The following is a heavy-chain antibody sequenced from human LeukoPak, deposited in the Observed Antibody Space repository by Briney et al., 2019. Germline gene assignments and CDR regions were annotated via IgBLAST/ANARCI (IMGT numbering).Heavy chain of an antibody. CDR3: ASGHGDYDYYGY. Sequence: SGKAFGKASGGTFSMYAIRWGRRAPGQGEGGRGGMMPIFGTANYAQKFQGRVTIPADQSTSAAYMELSSLRSEDTAVYYCASGHGDYDYYGYWGQGTLVTVSS. D-gene: IGHD4-17*01. V-gene: IGHV1-69*01. CDR2: MMPIFGTA. J-gene: IGHJ4*02. CDR1: GGTFSMYA.